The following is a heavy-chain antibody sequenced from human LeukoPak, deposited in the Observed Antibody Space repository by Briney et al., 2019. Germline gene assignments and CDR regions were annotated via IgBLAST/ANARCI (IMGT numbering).Heavy chain of an antibody. Sequence: ASVKVSCKASGYTFTSYYMHWVRQAPGQGLEWMGIINPSGGSTSYAQKFQGRVTMTRDTSTSTVYMELSSLRSEDTAVYYCARVVEDGSGSYYNEGFDYWGQGTLVTVSS. D-gene: IGHD3-10*01. J-gene: IGHJ4*02. CDR3: ARVVEDGSGSYYNEGFDY. CDR2: INPSGGST. CDR1: GYTFTSYY. V-gene: IGHV1-46*01.